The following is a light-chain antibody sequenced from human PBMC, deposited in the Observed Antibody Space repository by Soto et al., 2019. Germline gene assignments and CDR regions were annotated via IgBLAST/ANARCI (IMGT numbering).Light chain of an antibody. J-gene: IGKJ1*01. Sequence: IHMTHSPSSLSASAGDRVTINLDWCQQKPGKAPKLLIYAASSLQTGVPSRFSGSGSGTDLTLTISSLQPEDFATYYCQQSYSMPWTFGQGTKVDI. CDR3: QQSYSMPWT. CDR2: AAS. V-gene: IGKV1-39*01.